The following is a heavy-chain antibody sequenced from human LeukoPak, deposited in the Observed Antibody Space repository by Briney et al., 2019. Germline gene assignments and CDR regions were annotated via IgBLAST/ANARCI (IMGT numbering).Heavy chain of an antibody. D-gene: IGHD3-22*01. J-gene: IGHJ4*02. V-gene: IGHV3-48*03. CDR2: ISSSGSTI. CDR3: SRRLSGYPTDY. CDR1: GFTFSSYE. Sequence: PGGSLRLSCAASGFTFSSYEMNWVRQAPGKGLEWVSYISSSGSTIYYADSVKGRFTISRDNAKNSLYLQMNSLRAEDTAVYYCSRRLSGYPTDYWGQGTLVTVSS.